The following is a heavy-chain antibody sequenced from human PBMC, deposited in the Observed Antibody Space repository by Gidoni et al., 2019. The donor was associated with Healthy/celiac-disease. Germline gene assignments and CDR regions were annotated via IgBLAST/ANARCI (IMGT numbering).Heavy chain of an antibody. CDR1: GGSISTYY. J-gene: IGHJ3*02. Sequence: QVQLQESGPGLVKPSETLSLTCTVSGGSISTYYWSWIRQPAGQGLEWIGRIYTSGSTNYNPSLKSRVTMSVDTSKNQFSLKLSSVTAADTAVYYCARDRTDFWSGGYDAFDIWGQGTMVTVSS. V-gene: IGHV4-4*07. CDR3: ARDRTDFWSGGYDAFDI. D-gene: IGHD3-3*01. CDR2: IYTSGST.